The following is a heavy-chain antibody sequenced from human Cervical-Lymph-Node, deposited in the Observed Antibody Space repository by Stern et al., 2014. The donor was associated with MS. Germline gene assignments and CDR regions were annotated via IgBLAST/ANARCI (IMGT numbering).Heavy chain of an antibody. CDR1: GFSLSTSGLC. V-gene: IGHV2-70*15. J-gene: IGHJ6*02. CDR2: IDLDNEK. Sequence: QVTLRESGPALVKPTQTLTLTCTFSGFSLSTSGLCVSWIRQPPGKALEWLARIDLDNEKSYSTSLKSRLTVSKDTSKNQVVLTMTNMDPVDTGTYYCARMQGEEHFGGAYYFTGMDVWGQGTTVTVSS. D-gene: IGHD4-23*01. CDR3: ARMQGEEHFGGAYYFTGMDV.